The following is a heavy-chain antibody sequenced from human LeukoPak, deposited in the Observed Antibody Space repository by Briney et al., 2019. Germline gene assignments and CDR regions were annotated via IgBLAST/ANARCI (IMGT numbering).Heavy chain of an antibody. CDR3: ATGGYCSSTSCYTAAFDI. CDR2: ISGSGGST. V-gene: IGHV3-23*01. CDR1: GFTFSSYA. D-gene: IGHD2-2*02. Sequence: GGSLRLSCAASGFTFSSYAMSWVRQAPGKGLEWVSAISGSGGSTYYADSVKGRSTISRDNSKNTLYLQMNSLRAEDTAVYYCATGGYCSSTSCYTAAFDIWGQGTMVTVSS. J-gene: IGHJ3*02.